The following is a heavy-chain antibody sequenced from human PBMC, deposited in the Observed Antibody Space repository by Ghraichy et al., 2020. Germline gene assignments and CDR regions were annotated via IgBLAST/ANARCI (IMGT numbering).Heavy chain of an antibody. D-gene: IGHD3-22*01. J-gene: IGHJ4*02. Sequence: GGSLRLSCAASGFTFSSYAMSWVRQAPGKGLEWVSAISGSGGSTYYADSVKGRFTISRDNSKNTLYLQMNSLRAEDTAVYYCAKDFPLYDSSGYYWSPFDYWGQGTLVTVSS. CDR1: GFTFSSYA. CDR2: ISGSGGST. CDR3: AKDFPLYDSSGYYWSPFDY. V-gene: IGHV3-23*01.